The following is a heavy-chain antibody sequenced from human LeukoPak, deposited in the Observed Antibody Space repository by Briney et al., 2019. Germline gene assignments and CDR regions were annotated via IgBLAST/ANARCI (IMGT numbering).Heavy chain of an antibody. V-gene: IGHV3-48*01. J-gene: IGHJ4*02. CDR1: GFTFSGYS. Sequence: GGSLRLSCAASGFTFSGYSMNWVRQAPGKGLEWVSYISSSSSTIYYADSVKGRFTISRDNAKNSLYLQMNSLRAEDTAVYYCARRYSVSSLDYWGQGTLVTVSS. CDR2: ISSSSSTI. D-gene: IGHD1-26*01. CDR3: ARRYSVSSLDY.